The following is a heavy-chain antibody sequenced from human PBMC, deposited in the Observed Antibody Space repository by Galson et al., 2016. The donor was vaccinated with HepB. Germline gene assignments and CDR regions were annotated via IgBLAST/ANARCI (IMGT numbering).Heavy chain of an antibody. Sequence: SLRLSCAASGFTFSGYAMSWVRQAPGKGLEWVSGISGSSAGTYYADSVKGRFTVSRDNSKNTLYLQMNRLRAEDTAVYHCAKVGDSSGYISYYGMDVWGQGTTVTVSS. CDR3: AKVGDSSGYISYYGMDV. V-gene: IGHV3-23*01. J-gene: IGHJ6*02. CDR2: ISGSSAGT. D-gene: IGHD3-22*01. CDR1: GFTFSGYA.